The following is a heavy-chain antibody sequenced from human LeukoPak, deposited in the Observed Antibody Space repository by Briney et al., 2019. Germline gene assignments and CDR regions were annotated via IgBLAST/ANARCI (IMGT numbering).Heavy chain of an antibody. CDR1: GGSISSSSYY. V-gene: IGHV4-39*07. J-gene: IGHJ5*02. CDR2: IYYSGST. CDR3: ARGVRWFGELSDWFDP. Sequence: SETLSLTCTVSGGSISSSSYYWGWIRQPPGKGLEWIGSIYYSGSTNYNPSLKSRVTISVDTSKNQFSLKLSSVTAADTAVYYCARGVRWFGELSDWFDPWGQGTLVTVSS. D-gene: IGHD3-10*01.